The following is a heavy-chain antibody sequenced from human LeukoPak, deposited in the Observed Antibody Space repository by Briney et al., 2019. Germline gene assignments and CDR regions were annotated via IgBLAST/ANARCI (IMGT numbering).Heavy chain of an antibody. Sequence: PSETLSRTCTVSGGSISSISYYWGWIRQPPGKGLEWIGSIYYSGSTYYNPSLKSRVTISVDTSKNQFSLKLSSVTAADTAVYYCARLSDYGDCGLDYWGQGTLVTVSS. CDR1: GGSISSISYY. V-gene: IGHV4-39*01. D-gene: IGHD4-17*01. J-gene: IGHJ4*02. CDR3: ARLSDYGDCGLDY. CDR2: IYYSGST.